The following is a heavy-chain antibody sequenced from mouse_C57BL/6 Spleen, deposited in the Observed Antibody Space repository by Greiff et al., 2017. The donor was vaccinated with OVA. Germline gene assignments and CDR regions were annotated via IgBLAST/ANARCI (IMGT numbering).Heavy chain of an antibody. D-gene: IGHD2-3*01. V-gene: IGHV5-4*01. J-gene: IGHJ2*01. CDR1: GFTFSSYA. Sequence: EVQRVESGGGLVKPGGSLKLSCAASGFTFSSYAMSWVRQTPEKRLAWVATISDGGSYTYYPDNVKGRFTISRDNAKNNLYLQMSHLKSEDTAMYYCARDLDGYFDYWGQGTTLTVSS. CDR3: ARDLDGYFDY. CDR2: ISDGGSYT.